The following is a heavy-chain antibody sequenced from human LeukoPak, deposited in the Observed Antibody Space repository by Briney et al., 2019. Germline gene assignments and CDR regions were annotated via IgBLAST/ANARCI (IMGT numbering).Heavy chain of an antibody. CDR1: GGSISSGGYY. J-gene: IGHJ4*02. V-gene: IGHV4-31*03. CDR3: ARDVLGIDSSGYYHLIDY. Sequence: SETLSLTCTVSGGSISSGGYYWSWIRQHPGKGLEWIGYIYYSGSTYYNPSLKSRVTISVDTSKNQFSLKLSSVTAADTAVYYCARDVLGIDSSGYYHLIDYWGQGTLVTVSS. CDR2: IYYSGST. D-gene: IGHD3-22*01.